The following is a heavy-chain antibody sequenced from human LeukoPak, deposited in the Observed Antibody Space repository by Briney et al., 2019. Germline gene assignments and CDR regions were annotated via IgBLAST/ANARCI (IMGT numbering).Heavy chain of an antibody. D-gene: IGHD4-17*01. Sequence: PGESLKISCAASGFTFGSYGMHWVRQAPGKGLEWVAVIWYDGSNKYYADSVKGRFTISRDNTKNSLYLQMNSLRTGDTAFYYCTKDVGDYGDYSLFSWGQGTLVTVSS. V-gene: IGHV3-33*03. CDR3: TKDVGDYGDYSLFS. J-gene: IGHJ5*02. CDR1: GFTFGSYG. CDR2: IWYDGSNK.